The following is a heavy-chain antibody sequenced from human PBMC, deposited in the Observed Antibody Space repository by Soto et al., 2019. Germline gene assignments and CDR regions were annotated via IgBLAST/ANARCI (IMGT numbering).Heavy chain of an antibody. J-gene: IGHJ5*02. CDR3: AREDAGYYHDNSGYKNWFDP. CDR1: GASVTGGSYY. CDR2: ISSGGST. V-gene: IGHV4-61*01. D-gene: IGHD3-22*01. Sequence: SETLSLTCTVSGASVTGGSYYWSWLRQPPGKGLEWIGYISSGGSTNYNPSLESRVTISLDTSKNQFSLRLSSVTAAGTAVYYCAREDAGYYHDNSGYKNWFDPWGQGTLVTVSS.